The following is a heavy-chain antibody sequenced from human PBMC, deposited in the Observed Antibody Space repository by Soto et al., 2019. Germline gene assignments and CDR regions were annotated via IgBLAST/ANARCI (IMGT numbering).Heavy chain of an antibody. CDR1: GDTFNSYA. V-gene: IGHV1-69*12. Sequence: QVQLVQSGAEMKKPGSSVKVSCKASGDTFNSYAISWVRQAPGQGLEWMGGIIRIFGTADYAQKFQGRVTITADESTSTAYMELSSLRSEDTAVYYCARNPMTTVTTIYYYGMDVWGQGTTVTVSS. D-gene: IGHD4-17*01. J-gene: IGHJ6*02. CDR3: ARNPMTTVTTIYYYGMDV. CDR2: IIRIFGTA.